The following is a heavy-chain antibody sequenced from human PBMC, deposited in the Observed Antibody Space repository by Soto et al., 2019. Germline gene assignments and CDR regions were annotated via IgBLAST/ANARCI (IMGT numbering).Heavy chain of an antibody. CDR1: GGSISSHY. Sequence: SETLSLTCTVSGGSISSHYWSWIRQPPGKGLEWIGYIYYTGSTNYNPSLKSRVTISVDTSKNQFSLRLSSVTAADTAVYYCVKGGSSKFDPWGQGTLVTVS. D-gene: IGHD1-26*01. CDR3: VKGGSSKFDP. V-gene: IGHV4-59*11. CDR2: IYYTGST. J-gene: IGHJ5*02.